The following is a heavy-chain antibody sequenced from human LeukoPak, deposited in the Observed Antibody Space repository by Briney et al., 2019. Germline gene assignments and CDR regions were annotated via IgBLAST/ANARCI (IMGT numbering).Heavy chain of an antibody. CDR3: ASPDYYDSSSFDY. J-gene: IGHJ4*02. V-gene: IGHV3-30*03. Sequence: GGSLRLSCAASGFTFSSYGMHWVRQAPGKGLEWVAVISYDGSNKYYADSVKGRFTISRDNSKSTLYLQMNSLRAEDTAVYYCASPDYYDSSSFDYWGQGTLVTVSS. CDR2: ISYDGSNK. D-gene: IGHD3-22*01. CDR1: GFTFSSYG.